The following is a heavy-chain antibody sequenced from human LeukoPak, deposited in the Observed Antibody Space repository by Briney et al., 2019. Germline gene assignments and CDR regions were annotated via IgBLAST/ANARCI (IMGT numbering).Heavy chain of an antibody. CDR3: ARDLYSCLYNRDFQH. CDR2: ISAYNGNT. D-gene: IGHD1-14*01. CDR1: GYTFTSYG. Sequence: ASVKVSCKASGYTFTSYGISWVRQAPGQGLEWMGWISAYNGNTNYAQKLQGRVTMTTDTSTSTAYMELRSLRSDDTAVYYCARDLYSCLYNRDFQHWGQGTLVTVSS. J-gene: IGHJ1*01. V-gene: IGHV1-18*01.